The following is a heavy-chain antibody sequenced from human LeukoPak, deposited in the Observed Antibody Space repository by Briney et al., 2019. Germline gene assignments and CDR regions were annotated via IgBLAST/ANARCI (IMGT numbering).Heavy chain of an antibody. Sequence: ASVKVSCKTSEYSLTQYPIHWVRQAPGQRLEWMGWINTVSGNTRYSQNFQGRVTITRDTSASTAYMELSYLKSEDTAIYYCANWAGAPAYYFSGPLDYWGQGTLVTVSS. J-gene: IGHJ4*02. CDR3: ANWAGAPAYYFSGPLDY. CDR2: INTVSGNT. V-gene: IGHV1-3*04. D-gene: IGHD2-15*01. CDR1: EYSLTQYP.